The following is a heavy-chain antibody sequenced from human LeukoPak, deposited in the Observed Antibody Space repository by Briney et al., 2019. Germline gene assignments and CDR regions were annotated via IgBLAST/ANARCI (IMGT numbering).Heavy chain of an antibody. V-gene: IGHV3-20*04. CDR1: GFTFDDYG. J-gene: IGHJ4*02. CDR3: ARGGYYYDSSGYYYGGVRYFDY. Sequence: GGSLRLSCAASGFTFDDYGMSWVRQAPGKGLGWVSGINWNGGSTGYADSVKGRFTISRDNAKNSLYLQMNNLRAEDTALYYCARGGYYYDSSGYYYGGVRYFDYWGQGTLVTVSS. D-gene: IGHD3-22*01. CDR2: INWNGGST.